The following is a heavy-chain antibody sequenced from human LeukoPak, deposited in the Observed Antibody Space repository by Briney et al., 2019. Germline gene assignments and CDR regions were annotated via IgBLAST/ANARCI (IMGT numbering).Heavy chain of an antibody. D-gene: IGHD2-15*01. J-gene: IGHJ4*02. V-gene: IGHV1-58*01. CDR2: IVVGSGNT. CDR1: GFTFTSSA. Sequence: SVKVSCKASGFTFTSSAVQWVRQARGQRLEWIGWIVVGSGNTNYAQKFQERVTITRDMSTSTAHMELSSLRSEDTAVYYCAAYCSGGSCYPRSYFDYWGQGTLVTVSS. CDR3: AAYCSGGSCYPRSYFDY.